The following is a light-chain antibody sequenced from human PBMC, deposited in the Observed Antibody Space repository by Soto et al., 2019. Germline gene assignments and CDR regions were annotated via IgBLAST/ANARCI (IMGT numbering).Light chain of an antibody. J-gene: IGKJ3*01. Sequence: DIVMTQSPDSLALSLGERATINCKSSRSVLSSSNNKNFLAWYQQKPGQPPRLLIYWASTRESGVPDRFSGSGSGTDFTLTISSLQAEDVEVYYCQQYYSSPFTFGPGTKVDIK. V-gene: IGKV4-1*01. CDR2: WAS. CDR3: QQYYSSPFT. CDR1: RSVLSSSNNKNF.